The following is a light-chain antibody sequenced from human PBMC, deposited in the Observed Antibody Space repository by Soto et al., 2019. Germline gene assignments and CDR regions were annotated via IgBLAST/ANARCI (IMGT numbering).Light chain of an antibody. Sequence: EIVMTQSPVTLSVSPGERATVSCRASQSVSSNLAWYQQRPGQAPRLLMYGASTRATGIPARFSDSGSGTEFTLTISSLQSEDFAVYYCQQYNKWPLFTFGPGTRVDMK. CDR1: QSVSSN. CDR2: GAS. CDR3: QQYNKWPLFT. J-gene: IGKJ3*01. V-gene: IGKV3-15*01.